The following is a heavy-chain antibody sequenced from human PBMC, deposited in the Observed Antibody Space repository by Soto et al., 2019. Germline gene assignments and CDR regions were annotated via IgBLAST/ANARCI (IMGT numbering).Heavy chain of an antibody. Sequence: QVQLVESGGGVVQPGRSLRLSCAASGFTFSSYAMHWVRQAPGKGLEWVAVISYDGSNKYYADSVKGRFTISRDNSKNTLYLQMNSLRAEDTAVYYCARDYGWELLFGGYFDYWGQGTLVTVSS. D-gene: IGHD1-26*01. CDR2: ISYDGSNK. CDR3: ARDYGWELLFGGYFDY. V-gene: IGHV3-30-3*01. CDR1: GFTFSSYA. J-gene: IGHJ4*02.